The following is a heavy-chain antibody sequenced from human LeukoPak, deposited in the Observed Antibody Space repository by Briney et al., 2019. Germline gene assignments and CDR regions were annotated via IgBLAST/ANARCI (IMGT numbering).Heavy chain of an antibody. CDR1: GFTVSGNY. D-gene: IGHD2-2*01. J-gene: IGHJ3*01. V-gene: IGHV3-53*01. CDR3: ARLSSWPDAFDV. Sequence: GGSLRLSCAASGFTVSGNYMSWVRQAPGKGLEWVSVIFSGGATYHADSVKGRFTISRDNSKNTLYLQMNSLGAEDTAVYYCARLSSWPDAFDVWGQGTMVTVSS. CDR2: IFSGGAT.